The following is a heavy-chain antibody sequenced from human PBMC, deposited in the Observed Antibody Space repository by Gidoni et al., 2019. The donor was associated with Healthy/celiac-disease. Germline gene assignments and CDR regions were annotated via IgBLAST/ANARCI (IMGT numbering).Heavy chain of an antibody. J-gene: IGHJ4*02. Sequence: EVQLLESGGGLVQPGGSLRLSCAASGFTFSSYAMSWVRQAPGKGLEWVSAISGSGGSTYYADSVKGRFTISRDNSKNTLYLQMNSLRAEDTAVYYCHRGSGWYPYYFDYWGQGTLVTVSS. D-gene: IGHD6-19*01. CDR3: HRGSGWYPYYFDY. CDR2: ISGSGGST. CDR1: GFTFSSYA. V-gene: IGHV3-23*01.